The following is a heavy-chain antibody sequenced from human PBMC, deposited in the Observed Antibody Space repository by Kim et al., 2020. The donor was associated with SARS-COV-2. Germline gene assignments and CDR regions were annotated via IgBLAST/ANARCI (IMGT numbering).Heavy chain of an antibody. J-gene: IGHJ6*02. V-gene: IGHV5-51*01. CDR3: ARQGGSFYYYYYGMDV. CDR2: IYPGDSDT. CDR1: GYSFTSYW. D-gene: IGHD1-26*01. Sequence: GESLKISCKGSGYSFTSYWIGWVRQMPGKGLEWMGIIYPGDSDTRYSPSFQGQVTISADKSISTAYLQWSSLKASDTAMYYCARQGGSFYYYYYGMDVWGQGTTVTVSS.